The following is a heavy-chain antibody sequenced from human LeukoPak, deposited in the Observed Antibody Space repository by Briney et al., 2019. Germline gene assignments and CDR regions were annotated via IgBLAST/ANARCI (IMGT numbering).Heavy chain of an antibody. V-gene: IGHV3-53*04. CDR3: ARVGVETVAGNYFDD. CDR1: GFTVSSSY. Sequence: PGGSLRLSCTASGFTVSSSYMTWLRQAPGQGLEWVSLIYGGGGTYYAGSVKGRFTISRHNSENTLYLEMNSLRPEDTAVYYCARVGVETVAGNYFDDWGQGTLVTVSS. CDR2: IYGGGGT. D-gene: IGHD6-19*01. J-gene: IGHJ4*02.